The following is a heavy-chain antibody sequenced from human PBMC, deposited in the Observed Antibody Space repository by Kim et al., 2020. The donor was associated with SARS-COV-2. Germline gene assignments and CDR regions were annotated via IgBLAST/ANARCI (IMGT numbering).Heavy chain of an antibody. V-gene: IGHV3-23*01. CDR2: ISGSGAPT. D-gene: IGHD1-26*01. CDR1: GFTFNNYA. Sequence: GGYLRLACAESGFTFNNYAMSWVRQAPGKGLEWVSTISGSGAPTYYAGSVKGRFTISRDDSKNTLHLQMNSLRAEDTAVYYCAKASSRGAYLTYFDYWGPGTLVTVSS. CDR3: AKASSRGAYLTYFDY. J-gene: IGHJ4*02.